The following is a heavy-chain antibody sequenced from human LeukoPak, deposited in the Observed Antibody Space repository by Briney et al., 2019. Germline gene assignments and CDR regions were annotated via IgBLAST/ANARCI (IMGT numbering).Heavy chain of an antibody. V-gene: IGHV3-30*02. J-gene: IGHJ6*02. CDR1: ASTFSNLR. Sequence: GGSRRLSCAVSASTFSNLRIHWVRRAPGKGLEWVAWIRHDGNHQYYADSVRGRFTISRDNSENTLYLAMSSRRPEDTAVYSCAKGGPNCNSIGCYPYYTHVWGQGTTVTVSS. CDR2: IRHDGNHQ. CDR3: AKGGPNCNSIGCYPYYTHV. D-gene: IGHD2/OR15-2a*01.